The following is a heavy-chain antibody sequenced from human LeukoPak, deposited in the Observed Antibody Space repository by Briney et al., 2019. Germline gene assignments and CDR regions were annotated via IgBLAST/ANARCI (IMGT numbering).Heavy chain of an antibody. J-gene: IGHJ4*02. D-gene: IGHD1-26*01. Sequence: SVKVSCKASGGTFSSYAISWVRQAPGQGLEWMGGIIPIFGTANYAQKFQGRVTITTDESTSTAYMELSSLGSEDTAVYYCARGRIVGAIPFDYWGQGTLVTVSS. CDR3: ARGRIVGAIPFDY. CDR1: GGTFSSYA. CDR2: IIPIFGTA. V-gene: IGHV1-69*05.